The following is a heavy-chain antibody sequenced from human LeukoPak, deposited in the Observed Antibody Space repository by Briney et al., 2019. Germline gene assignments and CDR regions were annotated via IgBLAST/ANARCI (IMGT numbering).Heavy chain of an antibody. D-gene: IGHD5-12*01. CDR2: IYYSGST. V-gene: IGHV4-59*01. Sequence: SETLSFTCTVSGGSISSYYWSWIRQPPGKGLEWIGYIYYSGSTNYNPSLKSRVTISVDTSKNQFSLKLSSVTAADTAVYYCARGATMDFDYWGQGTLVTVSS. CDR3: ARGATMDFDY. CDR1: GGSISSYY. J-gene: IGHJ4*02.